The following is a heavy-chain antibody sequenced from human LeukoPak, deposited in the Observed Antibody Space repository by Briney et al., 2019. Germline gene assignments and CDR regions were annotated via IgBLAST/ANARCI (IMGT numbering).Heavy chain of an antibody. D-gene: IGHD3-9*01. CDR1: GYTFTNYG. J-gene: IGHJ4*02. Sequence: GSVKVSCKASGYTFTNYGLSWVRQAPGQGLEWMGWISSYNGYTNYPQKLRGRVTMTTDTSTSTAYMELRSLRSDDTAVYYCARGLRYYDYWGQGTLVTVSS. V-gene: IGHV1-18*01. CDR3: ARGLRYYDY. CDR2: ISSYNGYT.